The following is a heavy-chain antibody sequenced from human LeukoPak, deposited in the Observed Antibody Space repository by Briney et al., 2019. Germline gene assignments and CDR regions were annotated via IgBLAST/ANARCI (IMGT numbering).Heavy chain of an antibody. D-gene: IGHD2-2*01. V-gene: IGHV3-30*18. CDR3: AKAALVHVVPAAPTAFDI. CDR2: ISYDGSNK. Sequence: PRGSLRHSCAASGFTFSSYGMHWVRQAPGKGLEWVAVISYDGSNKYYADSVKGRFTISRGNSKNTLYLQMNSLRAEDTAVYYCAKAALVHVVPAAPTAFDIWGQGTMVTVSS. CDR1: GFTFSSYG. J-gene: IGHJ3*02.